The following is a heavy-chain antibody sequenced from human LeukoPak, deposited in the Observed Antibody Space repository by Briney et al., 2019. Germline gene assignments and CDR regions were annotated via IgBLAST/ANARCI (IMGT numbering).Heavy chain of an antibody. V-gene: IGHV4-4*07. J-gene: IGHJ3*02. CDR3: ARGGYCSGGRCYSDAFDI. Sequence: SEALSLTCTVSGGSISSYYWSWIRQPAGKGLEWIGRIYTSGSTNYNPSLKSRVTMSVDTSKNQFSLKLSSVTAADTAVYYCARGGYCSGGRCYSDAFDIWGQGTMVTVSS. D-gene: IGHD2-15*01. CDR1: GGSISSYY. CDR2: IYTSGST.